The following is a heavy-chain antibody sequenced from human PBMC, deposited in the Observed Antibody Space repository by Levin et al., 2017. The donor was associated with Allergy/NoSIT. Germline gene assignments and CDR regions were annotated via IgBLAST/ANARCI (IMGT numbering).Heavy chain of an antibody. V-gene: IGHV4-39*01. CDR1: GGSITSSSYY. CDR3: ARHRERALDDAFDI. Sequence: PSETLSLTCTVSGGSITSSSYYWGWIRQPPGKGLEWIGGIYFSGSTFYNPSLKSRVTISVDTSKNQFSLKLSSVTAADTAVYYCARHRERALDDAFDIWGQGTMVTVSS. J-gene: IGHJ3*02. D-gene: IGHD1-1*01. CDR2: IYFSGST.